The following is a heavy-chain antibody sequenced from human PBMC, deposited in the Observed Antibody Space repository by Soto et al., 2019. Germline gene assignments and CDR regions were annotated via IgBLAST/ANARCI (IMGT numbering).Heavy chain of an antibody. CDR3: ARDGEYSSGWYQFDY. J-gene: IGHJ4*02. CDR1: GFTFSSYS. Sequence: EVQLVESGGGLVKPGGSLRLSCAASGFTFSSYSMNWVRQAPGKGLEWVASISRSNSYIYYADSVKGRFTISRDNAKNSLYLQMNSLRAEDTAVYYCARDGEYSSGWYQFDYWGQGTLVTVSS. V-gene: IGHV3-21*06. CDR2: ISRSNSYI. D-gene: IGHD6-19*01.